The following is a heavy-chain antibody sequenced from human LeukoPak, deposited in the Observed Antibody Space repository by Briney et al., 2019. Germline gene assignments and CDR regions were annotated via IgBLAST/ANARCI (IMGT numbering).Heavy chain of an antibody. Sequence: SETLSLTCTVSGDSISSYYWSWIRQPPGKGLEWVGYVDYSGSTNYNSALKSRVTISIDTSKNQFSLKLRSVTAADTAVYYCALGLVAGAFDYWGQGTLAAVSS. V-gene: IGHV4-59*01. D-gene: IGHD6-19*01. CDR2: VDYSGST. J-gene: IGHJ4*02. CDR3: ALGLVAGAFDY. CDR1: GDSISSYY.